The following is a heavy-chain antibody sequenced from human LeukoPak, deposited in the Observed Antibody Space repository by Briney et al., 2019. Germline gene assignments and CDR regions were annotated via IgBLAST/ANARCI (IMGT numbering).Heavy chain of an antibody. CDR2: IHHTGKT. Sequence: SETLSLPCTVSGSSIRTYTHWGWIRQPPGKGLEWIGSIHHTGKTYYNPSLESRVTISVDTSKNQFSLKLSSVTAADTAVYYCATTTGYGPEGWFDPWGQGTLVTVSS. J-gene: IGHJ5*02. D-gene: IGHD5-18*01. CDR1: GSSIRTYTH. CDR3: ATTTGYGPEGWFDP. V-gene: IGHV4-38-2*02.